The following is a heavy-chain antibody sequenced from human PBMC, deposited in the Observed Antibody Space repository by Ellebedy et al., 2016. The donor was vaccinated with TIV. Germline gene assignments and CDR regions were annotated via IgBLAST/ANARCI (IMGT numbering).Heavy chain of an antibody. CDR1: GFSFSSSC. V-gene: IGHV3-7*01. CDR3: ARGNSFNWIADFDY. CDR2: INQDGSEK. D-gene: IGHD2/OR15-2a*01. J-gene: IGHJ4*02. Sequence: GESLKISCAASGFSFSSSCMSWVRQAPGKGLEWVANINQDGSEKYSVDSVKGRFTISRDNAKNSLYVQMNNLRAEDTAVYYCARGNSFNWIADFDYWGQGTLVTVSS.